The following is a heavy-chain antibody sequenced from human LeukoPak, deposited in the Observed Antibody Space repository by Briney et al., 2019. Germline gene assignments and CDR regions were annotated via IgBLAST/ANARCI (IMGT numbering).Heavy chain of an antibody. D-gene: IGHD3-10*01. V-gene: IGHV3-21*01. CDR1: GFTFSTYS. CDR3: AVHYYGSGSYAD. CDR2: ISSSGSYI. Sequence: GGSLRLSCAASGFTFSTYSMNWARQAPGKGLEWVSSISSSGSYIYYADSVKGRFTISRDNAKNSLYLQMNSLRAEDTAVYYCAVHYYGSGSYADWGQGTLVTVSS. J-gene: IGHJ4*02.